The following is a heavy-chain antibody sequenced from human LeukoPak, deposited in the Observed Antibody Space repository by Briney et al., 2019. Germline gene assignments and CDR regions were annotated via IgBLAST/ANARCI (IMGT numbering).Heavy chain of an antibody. CDR1: GFTFSNYW. Sequence: PGGSLRLSCAASGFTFSNYWMHWVRQVPGKGLVWVSRINDDGTFTTYADSVKGRFTISRDNAKNSVYLQMNSLRAEDTALYYCARGSGSSWYFYFDYWGQGTLVTVSS. CDR2: INDDGTFT. CDR3: ARGSGSSWYFYFDY. D-gene: IGHD6-13*01. J-gene: IGHJ4*02. V-gene: IGHV3-74*01.